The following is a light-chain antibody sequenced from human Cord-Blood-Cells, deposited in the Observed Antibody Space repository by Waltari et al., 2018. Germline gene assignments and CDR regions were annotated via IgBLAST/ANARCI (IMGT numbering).Light chain of an antibody. Sequence: IQMTQSPSSLSASVGNRATITCRASQGISNYLAWYQQEPGKVPKLLIYAASTLQSGVPSRFSGSGSGTDFTLTISSLQPEDVATYYCQKYNSAPWTFGQGTKVEIK. CDR3: QKYNSAPWT. V-gene: IGKV1-27*01. CDR1: QGISNY. CDR2: AAS. J-gene: IGKJ1*01.